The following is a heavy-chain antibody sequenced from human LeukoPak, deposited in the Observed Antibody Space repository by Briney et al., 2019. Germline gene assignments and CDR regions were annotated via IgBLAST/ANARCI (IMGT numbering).Heavy chain of an antibody. Sequence: SETLSLTCTVSGGSISSYYWSWIRQPPGKGLEWSGYIYYSGSTNYNPSLKSRVTISVDTSKNQFSLKLSSVTAADTAVYYCARVGGYSGYATPHWGQGTLVTVSS. CDR3: ARVGGYSGYATPH. J-gene: IGHJ4*02. CDR2: IYYSGST. CDR1: GGSISSYY. D-gene: IGHD5-12*01. V-gene: IGHV4-59*01.